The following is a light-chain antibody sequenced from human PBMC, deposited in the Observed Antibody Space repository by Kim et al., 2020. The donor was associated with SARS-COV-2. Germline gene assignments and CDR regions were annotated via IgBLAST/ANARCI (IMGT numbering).Light chain of an antibody. J-gene: IGKJ4*01. V-gene: IGKV1-5*01. CDR3: QQYSRYST. Sequence: DIQMTQSPSALSASVGDRVSITCRASESIETSLAWYQQKPGKAPKVLMYDASTLQSGVPSRFSGSGSGTEFTLHISSLQPDDFATYYCQQYSRYSTFGGGTKVDLK. CDR2: DAS. CDR1: ESIETS.